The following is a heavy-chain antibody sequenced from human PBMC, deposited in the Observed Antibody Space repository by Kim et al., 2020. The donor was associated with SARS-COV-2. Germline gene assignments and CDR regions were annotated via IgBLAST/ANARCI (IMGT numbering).Heavy chain of an antibody. Sequence: GGSLRLSCAASGFTFSGSAMHWVRQASGKGLEWVGRIRSKANSYATAYAASVKGRFTISRDDSKNTAYLQMNSLKTEDTAVYYCTRLWDWGSKDGYWGQGTLVTVSS. CDR3: TRLWDWGSKDGY. J-gene: IGHJ4*02. V-gene: IGHV3-73*01. CDR1: GFTFSGSA. CDR2: IRSKANSYAT. D-gene: IGHD7-27*01.